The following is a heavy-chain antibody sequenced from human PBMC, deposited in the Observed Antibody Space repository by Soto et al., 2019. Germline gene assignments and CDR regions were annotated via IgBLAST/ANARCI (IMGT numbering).Heavy chain of an antibody. CDR2: ISYDGSNK. CDR1: GFTFSSYG. CDR3: AKEQGSGYYY. D-gene: IGHD3-22*01. V-gene: IGHV3-30*18. Sequence: SLRLSCAASGFTFSSYGMHWVRQAPGKGLEWVAVISYDGSNKYYADSVKGRFTISRDNSKNTLYLQMNSLRAEDTAVYYCAKEQGSGYYYWGQGTLVTVSS. J-gene: IGHJ4*02.